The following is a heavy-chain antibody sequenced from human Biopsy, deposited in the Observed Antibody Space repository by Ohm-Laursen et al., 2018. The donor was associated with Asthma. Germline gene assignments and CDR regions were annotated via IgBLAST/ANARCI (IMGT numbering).Heavy chain of an antibody. D-gene: IGHD2-15*01. Sequence: PSETLSLTCTVSGVSIRSYYWTWIRQPPGKGLEWIGNIHYSGSTYSNPSLKSRVTISVDTSKKQISPRLSSVIAADTAVYYCAGFCSGGNCPDHWGQGTLVTVSS. CDR2: IHYSGST. V-gene: IGHV4-59*01. J-gene: IGHJ4*02. CDR3: AGFCSGGNCPDH. CDR1: GVSIRSYY.